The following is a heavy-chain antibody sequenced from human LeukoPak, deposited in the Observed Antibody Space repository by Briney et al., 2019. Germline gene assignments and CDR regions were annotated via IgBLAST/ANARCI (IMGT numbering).Heavy chain of an antibody. D-gene: IGHD3-10*01. CDR3: TKDITPGGADV. CDR2: FSLDTDRI. V-gene: IGHV3-9*01. CDR1: GFTLDRYA. Sequence: GRSLRLSCVASGFTLDRYAMHWVRQAPGKGLGWVAGFSLDTDRIDYADSVKGRFTVSKDDAKKTLYLQMNNLRTEDTALYFCTKDITPGGADVWGQGTTVTVSS. J-gene: IGHJ6*02.